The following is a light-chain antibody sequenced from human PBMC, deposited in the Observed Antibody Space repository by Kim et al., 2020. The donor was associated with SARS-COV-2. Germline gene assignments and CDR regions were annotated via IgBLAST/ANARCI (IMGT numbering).Light chain of an antibody. CDR3: QQFSRSPLT. V-gene: IGKV3-20*01. Sequence: EVVLTQSPGTLSLSPGERATLSCRASQSVSSIYLAWYQQKSGRAPRLLTYGASNWVTGTPDRFSGSGSGTDFTLTISRLEPEDFAVYYCQQFSRSPLTFGGGTKVDIK. J-gene: IGKJ4*01. CDR2: GAS. CDR1: QSVSSIY.